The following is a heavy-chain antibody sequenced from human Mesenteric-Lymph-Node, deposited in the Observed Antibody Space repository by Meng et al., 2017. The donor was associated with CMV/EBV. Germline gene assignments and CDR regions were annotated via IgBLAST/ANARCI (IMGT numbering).Heavy chain of an antibody. J-gene: IGHJ6*02. D-gene: IGHD2-2*02. CDR3: ARAVVPAAILYYYYGMDV. CDR1: GFTFSSYW. CDR2: IKQDGSEK. V-gene: IGHV3-7*01. Sequence: GGFLRLSCAASGFTFSSYWMSWVRQAPGKGLEWVANIKQDGSEKYYVDSVKGRFTISRDNAKNSLYLQMNSLRAEDTAVYYCARAVVPAAILYYYYGMDVWGQGTTVTVSS.